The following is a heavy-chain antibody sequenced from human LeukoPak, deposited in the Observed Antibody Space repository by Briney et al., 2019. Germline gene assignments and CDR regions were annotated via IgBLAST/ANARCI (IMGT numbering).Heavy chain of an antibody. J-gene: IGHJ4*01. CDR3: ATQGSSPLYYFGY. V-gene: IGHV3-7*05. D-gene: IGHD6-6*01. CDR2: IKQDGSEK. Sequence: GGSLRLSCAASGFTFSSYWMSWVRQAPGKGLEWVANIKQDGSEKYYVDSVEGRFTISRDNAKNSLYLQMNSLRAEDTAVYYCATQGSSPLYYFGYWGQGTLVAVSS. CDR1: GFTFSSYW.